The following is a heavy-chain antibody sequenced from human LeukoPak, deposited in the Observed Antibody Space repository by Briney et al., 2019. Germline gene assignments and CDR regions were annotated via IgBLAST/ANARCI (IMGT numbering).Heavy chain of an antibody. Sequence: ASVKVSCKASGYTFTSYYMHWVRQAPGQGLEWMGIINPSGGSTSYAQKFQGRVTMTTDTSTSTAYMELRSLRSDDTAVYYCARSVGKQQLVPRDYYYYYMDVWGKGTTVTVSS. CDR2: INPSGGST. CDR1: GYTFTSYY. J-gene: IGHJ6*03. V-gene: IGHV1-46*01. CDR3: ARSVGKQQLVPRDYYYYYMDV. D-gene: IGHD6-13*01.